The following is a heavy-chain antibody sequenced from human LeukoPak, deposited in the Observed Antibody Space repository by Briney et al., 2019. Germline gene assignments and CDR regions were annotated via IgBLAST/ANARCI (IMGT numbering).Heavy chain of an antibody. CDR2: IIPIFGTA. CDR1: GGTFSSYA. D-gene: IGHD3-9*01. J-gene: IGHJ4*02. V-gene: IGHV1-69*13. CDR3: ATDPSGVPLTGYPY. Sequence: SVKVSCKASGGTFSSYAISWVRQAPGQGLEWMGGIIPIFGTANYAQKFQGRVTITADESTSTAYMELSSLRSEDTAVYYCATDPSGVPLTGYPYWGQGTLVTVSS.